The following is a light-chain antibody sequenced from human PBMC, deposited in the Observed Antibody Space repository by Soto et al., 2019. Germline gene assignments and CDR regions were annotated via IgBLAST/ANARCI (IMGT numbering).Light chain of an antibody. CDR2: DAS. V-gene: IGKV3-15*01. J-gene: IGKJ1*01. CDR1: QSVSSH. Sequence: EMVMTRSPATLTVSPGERATLSCRASQSVSSHLAWYQQKPGQPPRLLIYDASARATGIPARFSGSGSGTEFTLTISSLQSEDSAVYYCQQYHYWWSFGQGTKVELK. CDR3: QQYHYWWS.